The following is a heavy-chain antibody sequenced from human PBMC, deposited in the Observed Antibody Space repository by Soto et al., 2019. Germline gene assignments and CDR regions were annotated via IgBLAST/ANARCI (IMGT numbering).Heavy chain of an antibody. J-gene: IGHJ4*02. CDR1: GFTFSSYA. D-gene: IGHD3-10*01. V-gene: IGHV3-30-3*01. Sequence: PGGSLRLSCAASGFTFSSYAMHWVRQAPGKGLEWVAVISYDGSNKYYADSVKGRFTISRDNSKNTLYLQMNSLRAEDTAVYYCARWPLRGSGSYRYYFDYWGQGTLVTVSS. CDR2: ISYDGSNK. CDR3: ARWPLRGSGSYRYYFDY.